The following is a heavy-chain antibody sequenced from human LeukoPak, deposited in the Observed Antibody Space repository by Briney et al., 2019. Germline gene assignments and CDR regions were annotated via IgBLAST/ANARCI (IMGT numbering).Heavy chain of an antibody. CDR1: GYIFTSYG. Sequence: ASVKVSCKASGYIFTSYGISWVRQAPGQGLEWMGWISAYNGNTNHAQNFQGRVTVTTETSTSTAYMELRSLRSDDTAVYYCARGKVVTMVRGVIITYFDYWGQGTLVTVSS. D-gene: IGHD3-10*01. CDR2: ISAYNGNT. J-gene: IGHJ4*02. CDR3: ARGKVVTMVRGVIITYFDY. V-gene: IGHV1-18*01.